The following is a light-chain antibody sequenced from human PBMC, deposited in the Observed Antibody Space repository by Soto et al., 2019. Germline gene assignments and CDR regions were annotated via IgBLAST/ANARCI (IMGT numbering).Light chain of an antibody. Sequence: VMTQSPATLSVSPGERATLSCRASQSVRSNLAWYQQKPGQAPRLLIYGASTRATGIPARISGSGSGTEFTLTISRLETEDFAVFYCQQYGSSPRTFCQGTRLE. CDR2: GAS. J-gene: IGKJ5*01. V-gene: IGKV3-15*01. CDR3: QQYGSSPRT. CDR1: QSVRSN.